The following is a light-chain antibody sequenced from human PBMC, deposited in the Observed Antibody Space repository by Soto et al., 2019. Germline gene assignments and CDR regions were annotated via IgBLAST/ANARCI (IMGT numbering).Light chain of an antibody. CDR1: ESISRH. CDR2: AAS. CDR3: QESYSTLSIT. V-gene: IGKV1-39*01. Sequence: DIQKTQSPSSLSASVGDRVTITCRASESISRHLNWYQQKPGNAPKLLIYAASSLQNGVPSRFSGSGSGTDVTLTISNLQPGDFATYYCQESYSTLSITFGQGTRLETK. J-gene: IGKJ5*01.